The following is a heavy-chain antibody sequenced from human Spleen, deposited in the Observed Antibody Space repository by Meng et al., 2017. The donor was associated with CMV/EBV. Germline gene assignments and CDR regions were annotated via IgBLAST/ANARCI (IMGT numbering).Heavy chain of an antibody. D-gene: IGHD2-21*01. CDR1: GYSFTSYW. V-gene: IGHV5-51*01. CDR3: ARQGTYCGGDCSYYYYGMDV. Sequence: GGSLRLSCKGSGYSFTSYWIGWVRQMPGKGLEWMGIIYPGDSDTRYSPSFQGQVTISADKSISTAYLQWSSLKASDTAMYYCARQGTYCGGDCSYYYYGMDVWGQGTTVTVS. J-gene: IGHJ6*02. CDR2: IYPGDSDT.